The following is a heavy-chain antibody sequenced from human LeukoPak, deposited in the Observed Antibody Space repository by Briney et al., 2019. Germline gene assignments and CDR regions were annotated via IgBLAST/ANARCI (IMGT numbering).Heavy chain of an antibody. CDR3: ARDLRNDVRLIDY. CDR1: GFTFSSYS. D-gene: IGHD1-1*01. Sequence: KTGGSLRLSCAASGFTFSSYSMNWVRQAPGKGLEWVSSISSSSGSTIYYADSVKGRFTISRDNAKNSLYLQMNSLRAEDTAVYYCARDLRNDVRLIDYWGQGTLVTVSS. CDR2: ISSSSGSTI. J-gene: IGHJ4*02. V-gene: IGHV3-21*04.